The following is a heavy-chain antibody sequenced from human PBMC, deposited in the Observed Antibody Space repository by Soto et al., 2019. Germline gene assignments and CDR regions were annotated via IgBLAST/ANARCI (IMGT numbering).Heavy chain of an antibody. J-gene: IGHJ4*02. CDR3: ARDYWGAY. V-gene: IGHV3-30*03. CDR2: ISYDGSNK. D-gene: IGHD2-21*01. Sequence: QVQLVESGGGVVQPGRSLRLSCAASGFTFSSYGMHWVRQAPGKGLEWVAVISYDGSNKYYADSVKGRFTSSRDNSKDTLFLQMNSLRAEDTAVYYCARDYWGAYWGQGTLVTVSS. CDR1: GFTFSSYG.